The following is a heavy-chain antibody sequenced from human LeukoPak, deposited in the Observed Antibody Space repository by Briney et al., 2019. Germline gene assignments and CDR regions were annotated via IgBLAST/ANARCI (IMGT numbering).Heavy chain of an antibody. CDR3: GRGSSSSGRPFDS. D-gene: IGHD6-6*01. V-gene: IGHV3-11*04. CDR2: ISGSGTTI. J-gene: IGHJ4*02. Sequence: PGGSLRLSCAASGFTFSDYHMSWIRQAPGKGLEWVSYISGSGTTIYYADSVKGRFTISRDNAKNSLYLQMNSLRGEDTAVYYCGRGSSSSGRPFDSWGQGTLVTVSS. CDR1: GFTFSDYH.